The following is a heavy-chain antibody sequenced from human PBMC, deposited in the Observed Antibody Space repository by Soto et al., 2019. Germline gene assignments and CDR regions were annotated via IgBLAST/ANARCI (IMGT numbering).Heavy chain of an antibody. CDR2: ISSSSSYI. CDR3: ARGIQGDSSGWVSEVHSSADY. D-gene: IGHD3-22*01. Sequence: EVQLVESGGGLVQPGGSLRLSCAASGFTFSSYSMNWVRQAPGKGLEWVSSISSSSSYIYYADSVKGRFTISRDNAKNSLYLQMNSLRAEDTAVYYCARGIQGDSSGWVSEVHSSADYWGQGTLVTVSS. J-gene: IGHJ4*02. CDR1: GFTFSSYS. V-gene: IGHV3-21*01.